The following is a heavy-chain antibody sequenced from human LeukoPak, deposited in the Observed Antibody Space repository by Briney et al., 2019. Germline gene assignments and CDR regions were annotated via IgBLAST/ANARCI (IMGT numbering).Heavy chain of an antibody. J-gene: IGHJ3*02. V-gene: IGHV3-30*02. CDR2: IRYDGSNK. D-gene: IGHD6-19*01. CDR1: GFTFNNYG. Sequence: GGSLRLSCAASGFTFNNYGMHWVRQAPGKGLEWVAFIRYDGSNKYYADSVKGRFTISRDNSKNTLYLQMNSLRAEDTAVYYCARGASVVAGNDNAFDIWGQGTMVTVSS. CDR3: ARGASVVAGNDNAFDI.